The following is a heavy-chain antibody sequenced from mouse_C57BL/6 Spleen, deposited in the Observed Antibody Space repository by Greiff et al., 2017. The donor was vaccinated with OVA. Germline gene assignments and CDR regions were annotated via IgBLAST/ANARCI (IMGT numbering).Heavy chain of an antibody. J-gene: IGHJ3*01. CDR1: GFTFSSYG. CDR3: ARRPRFAY. CDR2: ISSGGSYT. Sequence: EVKLVESGGDLVKPGGSLKLSCAASGFTFSSYGLSWVRQTPDKRLEWVATISSGGSYTYYPDSVKGRFSISSDNAKKTLYLQMSRLKSEDTDMYYCARRPRFAYWGKGTLVTVSA. V-gene: IGHV5-6*02.